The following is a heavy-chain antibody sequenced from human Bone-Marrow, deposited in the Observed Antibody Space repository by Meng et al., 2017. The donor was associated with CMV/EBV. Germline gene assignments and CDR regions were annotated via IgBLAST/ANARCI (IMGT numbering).Heavy chain of an antibody. Sequence: ASVKVSCKASGYTFDNYGLSWVRQAPGQGLEWMGWISIYNGNTNYAEKFQGRVTMTTDTSTSTAYMELRRLTSHDTAMYYCARDAFITGTTYYYGMDVWGQGTTVTVSS. CDR2: ISIYNGNT. V-gene: IGHV1-18*01. CDR1: GYTFDNYG. CDR3: ARDAFITGTTYYYGMDV. J-gene: IGHJ6*02. D-gene: IGHD1-20*01.